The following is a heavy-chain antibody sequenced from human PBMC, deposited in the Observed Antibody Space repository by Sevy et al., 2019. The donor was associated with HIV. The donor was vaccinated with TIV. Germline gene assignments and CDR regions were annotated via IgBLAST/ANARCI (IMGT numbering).Heavy chain of an antibody. CDR1: EFIFSTYA. Sequence: GGSLRLSCAASEFIFSTYAMHWVRQAPVKGLEWVAVISYDGSSHYYADSVKGRFTISRDNSKNPLFLQMNSLRLEDTAFYYCARDAGYSTDWYPSDYWGQGTLVTVSS. D-gene: IGHD6-19*01. CDR3: ARDAGYSTDWYPSDY. V-gene: IGHV3-30-3*01. CDR2: ISYDGSSH. J-gene: IGHJ4*02.